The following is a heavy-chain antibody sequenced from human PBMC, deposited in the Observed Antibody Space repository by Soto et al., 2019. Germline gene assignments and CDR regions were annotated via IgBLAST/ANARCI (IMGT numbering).Heavy chain of an antibody. CDR1: GGSSSAYY. J-gene: IGHJ6*02. CDR2: ISHSGAT. D-gene: IGHD3-10*01. V-gene: IGHV4-34*01. Sequence: SETLSLTCAVYGGSSSAYYWSWIRQPPGKGLEWIGQISHSGATDYNPSHKSRVSISGDTCKNQFSLILTSVTAADTAVYYCARQKNSWFYGMDVWGQGTTVTVS. CDR3: ARQKNSWFYGMDV.